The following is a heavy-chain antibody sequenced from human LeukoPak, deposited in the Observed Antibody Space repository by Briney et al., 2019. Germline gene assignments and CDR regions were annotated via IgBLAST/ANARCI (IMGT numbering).Heavy chain of an antibody. CDR3: AKDLDYYMDV. Sequence: GGSLRLSCAASGFTFSSYGMHWVRQAPGKGLEWVAFKRYDGSNEYYADSVKGRFTISRDNPKNTLYLQMNSLRAEDTAVYYCAKDLDYYMDVWGKGTTVTVSS. V-gene: IGHV3-30*02. CDR2: KRYDGSNE. J-gene: IGHJ6*03. CDR1: GFTFSSYG.